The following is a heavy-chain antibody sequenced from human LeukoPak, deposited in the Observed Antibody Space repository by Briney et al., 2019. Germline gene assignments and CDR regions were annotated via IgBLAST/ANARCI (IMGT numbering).Heavy chain of an antibody. Sequence: GGSLRLSCAASGFISSSYWMGWVRQAPGKGLEWVANIKRDGSERYYEDSVKGRFTISRDNAQNSLYLQMSSLRDEDTAVYYCARDKEAAVDFWSGYYPLWGQGTLVTVSS. J-gene: IGHJ4*02. V-gene: IGHV3-7*01. CDR3: ARDKEAAVDFWSGYYPL. CDR1: GFISSSYW. CDR2: IKRDGSER. D-gene: IGHD3-3*01.